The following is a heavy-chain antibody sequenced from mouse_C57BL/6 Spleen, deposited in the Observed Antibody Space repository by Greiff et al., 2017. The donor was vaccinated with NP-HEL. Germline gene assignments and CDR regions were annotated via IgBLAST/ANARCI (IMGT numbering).Heavy chain of an antibody. CDR2: INYDGSST. CDR3: ARDLYWYFDV. CDR1: GFTFSDYY. J-gene: IGHJ1*03. Sequence: EVKLVESEGGLVQPGSSMKLSCTASGFTFSDYYMAWVRQVPEKGLEWVANINYDGSSTYYLDSLKSRFIISRDNAKNILYLQMSSLKSEDTATYYCARDLYWYFDVWGTGTTVTVSS. V-gene: IGHV5-16*01.